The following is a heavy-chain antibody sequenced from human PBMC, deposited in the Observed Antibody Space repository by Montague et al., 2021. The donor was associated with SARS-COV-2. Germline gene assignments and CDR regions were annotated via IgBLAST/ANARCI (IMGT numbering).Heavy chain of an antibody. V-gene: IGHV4-31*03. D-gene: IGHD3-22*01. J-gene: IGHJ3*02. Sequence: TLSLTCTVSGGSISSGGYYWSWIRQHPGKGLEWIGYIYYSGSTYYNPSLKSRVTISVATSKNQFSLKLSSVTAADTAVYYCARARITMIVVVNAFDIWGQGTMVTVSS. CDR1: GGSISSGGYY. CDR2: IYYSGST. CDR3: ARARITMIVVVNAFDI.